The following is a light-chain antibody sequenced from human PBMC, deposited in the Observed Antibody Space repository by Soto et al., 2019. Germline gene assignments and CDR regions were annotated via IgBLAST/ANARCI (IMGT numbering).Light chain of an antibody. Sequence: QSPLTHPAPSSGSPGHSITISCTGTNNLVSWYQQQPGKAPKVVVYEGTKRPSGVSNRFSGSNSGGTASLTLSGLQAKDEASYFCCAYVGARSYVFGPGTRSPS. J-gene: IGLJ1*01. CDR2: EGT. CDR3: CAYVGARSYV. CDR1: NNL. V-gene: IGLV2-23*01.